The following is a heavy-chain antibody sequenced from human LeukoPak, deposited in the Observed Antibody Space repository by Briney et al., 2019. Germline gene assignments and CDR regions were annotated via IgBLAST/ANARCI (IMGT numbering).Heavy chain of an antibody. V-gene: IGHV3-21*01. CDR3: ARMGYSNSLPDY. D-gene: IGHD6-6*01. J-gene: IGHJ4*02. CDR2: IGSSGDYI. Sequence: GGSLRLSCAASGFTFSSYGINWVRQAPGKGLEWVSSIGSSGDYIHYADSVKGRFTISRDNAKNSLYLQMNSLKAEDTAVYYCARMGYSNSLPDYWGQGTLVTVSS. CDR1: GFTFSSYG.